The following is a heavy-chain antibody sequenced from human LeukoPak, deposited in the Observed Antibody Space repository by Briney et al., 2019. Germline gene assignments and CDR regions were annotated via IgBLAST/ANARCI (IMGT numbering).Heavy chain of an antibody. CDR1: GGSISSYY. J-gene: IGHJ3*02. D-gene: IGHD6-19*01. V-gene: IGHV4-59*08. Sequence: PSETLSLTCTVSGGSISSYYWSWIRQPPGKGLEWIGYIYYSGSTNYNPSLKSRVTISVDTSKNQFSLKLSSVTAADTAVYYCARPSGSSGWYGDAFDIWGQGTMVTVSS. CDR3: ARPSGSSGWYGDAFDI. CDR2: IYYSGST.